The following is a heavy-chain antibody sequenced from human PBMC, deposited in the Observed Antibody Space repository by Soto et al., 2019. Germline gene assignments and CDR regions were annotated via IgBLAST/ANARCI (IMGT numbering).Heavy chain of an antibody. CDR3: AKDPPWRRYGSETYRPPYYFDS. V-gene: IGHV3-30*18. J-gene: IGHJ4*02. D-gene: IGHD3-10*01. CDR1: GFTFSSYG. CDR2: ISYDGSNK. Sequence: QVQLVESGGGVVQPGRSLRLSCAASGFTFSSYGMHWVRQAPGKGLEWVAVISYDGSNKYYADSVKGRFTISRDNSKNTLYLQMNSLGAEDTAVYYCAKDPPWRRYGSETYRPPYYFDSWGQGTLVTVSS.